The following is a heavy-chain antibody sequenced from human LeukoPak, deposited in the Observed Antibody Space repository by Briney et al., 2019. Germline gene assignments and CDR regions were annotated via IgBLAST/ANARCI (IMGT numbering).Heavy chain of an antibody. CDR3: ARDVVPAAVGGFDP. D-gene: IGHD2-2*01. Sequence: GRSLRLSCAASGFTFDDYAMHWVRQAPGKGLEWVSGISWNSGSIGYADSVKGRFTISRDNAKNSLYLQMNSLRAEDTAVYYCARDVVPAAVGGFDPWGQGTLVTVSS. CDR1: GFTFDDYA. V-gene: IGHV3-9*01. CDR2: ISWNSGSI. J-gene: IGHJ5*02.